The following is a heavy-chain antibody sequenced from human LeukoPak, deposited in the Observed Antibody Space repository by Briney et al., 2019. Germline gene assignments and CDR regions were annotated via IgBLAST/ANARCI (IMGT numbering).Heavy chain of an antibody. CDR2: IYDSGST. D-gene: IGHD2-2*01. CDR1: GGSIRSSYYY. Sequence: IPSETLSLTCTVSGGSIRSSYYYWGWIRQPPGKGLEWIGSIYDSGSTYYNPSLKSRVTISVDTSKNQFSLKLNSVTAADTAVYYCARVSGSQLLFSIDYWGQGTLVTVSS. J-gene: IGHJ4*02. CDR3: ARVSGSQLLFSIDY. V-gene: IGHV4-39*01.